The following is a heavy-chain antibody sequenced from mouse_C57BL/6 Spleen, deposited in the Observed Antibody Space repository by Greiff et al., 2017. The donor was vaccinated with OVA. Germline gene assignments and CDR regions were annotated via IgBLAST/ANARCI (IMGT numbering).Heavy chain of an antibody. CDR2: IYPSDSET. CDR1: GYTFTSYW. D-gene: IGHD2-5*01. J-gene: IGHJ2*01. Sequence: LQQPGAELVRPGSSVKLSCKASGYTFTSYWMDWVKQRPGQGLEWIGNIYPSDSETHYNQKFKDKATLTVDKSSSTAYMQLSSLTSEDSAVYYCARGAYYSNYDWGQGTTLTVSS. CDR3: ARGAYYSNYD. V-gene: IGHV1-61*01.